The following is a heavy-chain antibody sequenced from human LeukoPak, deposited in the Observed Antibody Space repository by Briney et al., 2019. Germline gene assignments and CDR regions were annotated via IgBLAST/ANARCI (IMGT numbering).Heavy chain of an antibody. V-gene: IGHV3-23*01. D-gene: IGHD3-10*01. J-gene: IGHJ4*02. Sequence: PGGSLRLSCAASGFTFSGYAMSWVRQAPGKGVEWVSAISGSGDGTYYADSVKGQFTISRDNSKNTLFLQMNSLRAEDTAVYYCAKAGVLTLVRGVIVDYWGQGTLVTVSS. CDR3: AKAGVLTLVRGVIVDY. CDR2: ISGSGDGT. CDR1: GFTFSGYA.